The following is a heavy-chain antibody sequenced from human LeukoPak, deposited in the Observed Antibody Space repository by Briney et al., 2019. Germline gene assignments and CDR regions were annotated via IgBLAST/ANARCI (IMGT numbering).Heavy chain of an antibody. CDR3: AYYHVNEEPPTF. V-gene: IGHV3-30*03. CDR2: ISYDGSNK. Sequence: PGGSLRLSCAASRFTFSSYGMDWVRQAPGKGLEWVAVISYDGSNKYYADSVKGRFTISRDNSKNTLYLQMNSLRAEDTAVYYCAYYHVNEEPPTFWGQGTLVTVSS. D-gene: IGHD1-1*01. J-gene: IGHJ4*02. CDR1: RFTFSSYG.